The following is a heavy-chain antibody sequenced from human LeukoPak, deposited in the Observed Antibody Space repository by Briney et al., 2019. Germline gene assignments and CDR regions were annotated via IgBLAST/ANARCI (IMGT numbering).Heavy chain of an antibody. D-gene: IGHD3-22*01. CDR1: GFTFSSYA. CDR2: ISASGGST. CDR3: AKDWYYYDSSGYSDY. V-gene: IGHV3-23*01. J-gene: IGHJ4*02. Sequence: GGSLRLSCAASGFTFSSYAMTWVRQAPGKGLQWVSGISASGGSTYYADSVRGRFTISRDNSKNTLYLQMNSLRAGDTAVYYCAKDWYYYDSSGYSDYWGQGTLVTVSS.